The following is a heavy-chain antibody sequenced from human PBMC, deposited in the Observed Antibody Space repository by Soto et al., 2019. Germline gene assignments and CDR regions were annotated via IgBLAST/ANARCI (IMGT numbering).Heavy chain of an antibody. Sequence: EVQLVQSGAQVKKPGESLMISCETSGYSFTTYWIGWVRQMPGKGLEWLGMIYPGDSDTKYSPSMHGQVTISVDRSIRTAYLHWSSLKASDTAMYYCARWGPRGRHPGMDVWGQGTTVTVSS. CDR1: GYSFTTYW. J-gene: IGHJ6*02. V-gene: IGHV5-51*03. CDR2: IYPGDSDT. CDR3: ARWGPRGRHPGMDV. D-gene: IGHD3-10*01.